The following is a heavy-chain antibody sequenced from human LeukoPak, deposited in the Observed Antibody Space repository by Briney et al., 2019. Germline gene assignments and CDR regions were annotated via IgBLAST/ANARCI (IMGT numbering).Heavy chain of an antibody. CDR3: ARAPGASPFDY. Sequence: ASVKVSCKASGYTFTSYYIHWVRQAPGQGLEWMGIISPSGGSTSYAQRFQGRVTMTRDTSTSTVYMELSSLRSEDTAVYYCARAPGASPFDYWGQGTLVTVSS. CDR2: ISPSGGST. D-gene: IGHD3-10*01. CDR1: GYTFTSYY. J-gene: IGHJ4*02. V-gene: IGHV1-46*01.